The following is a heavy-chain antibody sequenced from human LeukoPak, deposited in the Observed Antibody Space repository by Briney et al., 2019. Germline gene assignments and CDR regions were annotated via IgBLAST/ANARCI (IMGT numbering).Heavy chain of an antibody. V-gene: IGHV3-21*01. Sequence: PGGSLRLSCAASGFTFSSYSMNWVRQAPGKGLEWVSYISGSSIYIYYADSVKGRFTISRDNAKSSLYLQMNSLRAEDTAVYYCARYPGPFNDIPEGYFDYWGQGTLVIVSS. CDR2: ISGSSIYI. CDR3: ARYPGPFNDIPEGYFDY. CDR1: GFTFSSYS. J-gene: IGHJ4*02. D-gene: IGHD3-9*01.